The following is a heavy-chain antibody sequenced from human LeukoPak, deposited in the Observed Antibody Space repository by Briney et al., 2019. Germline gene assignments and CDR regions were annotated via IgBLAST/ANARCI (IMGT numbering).Heavy chain of an antibody. CDR1: GFTVSSNY. J-gene: IGHJ2*01. D-gene: IGHD2-21*02. CDR2: IYSGGST. Sequence: GGSLRLSCAASGFTVSSNYMSWVRQAPGKGLEWVSVIYSGGSTYYADSVKGRFTISRDNSKNTLYLQMNSLRAEDTALYYCAREGGLLSPYWYFDLWGRGTLVTVSS. CDR3: AREGGLLSPYWYFDL. V-gene: IGHV3-53*01.